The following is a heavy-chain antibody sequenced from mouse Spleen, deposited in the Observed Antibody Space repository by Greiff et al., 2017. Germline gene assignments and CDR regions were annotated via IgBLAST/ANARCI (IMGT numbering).Heavy chain of an antibody. CDR3: ARRGGYGNYAWFAY. CDR1: GYTFTSYD. Sequence: QVQLQQSGPELVKPGASVKLSCKASGYTFTSYDINWVKQRPGQGLEWIGWIYPRDGSTKYNEKFKGKATLTVDTSSSTAYMELHSLTSEDSAVYFCARRGGYGNYAWFAYWGQGTLVTVSA. CDR2: IYPRDGST. D-gene: IGHD2-1*01. J-gene: IGHJ3*01. V-gene: IGHV1-85*01.